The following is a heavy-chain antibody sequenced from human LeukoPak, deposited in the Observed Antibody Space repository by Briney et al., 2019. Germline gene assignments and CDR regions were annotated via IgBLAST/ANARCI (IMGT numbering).Heavy chain of an antibody. CDR2: INPDSGGT. Sequence: ASVKVSCKASEYTFIGYFLHWVRQAPRQGFEWMGWINPDSGGTQYAHKFQGRVTVTMDRSIRTAYMELNKLTSDDTAVYYCARGSQTQSQQPLPNDYWGQGTLVTVSS. D-gene: IGHD6-13*01. V-gene: IGHV1-2*02. CDR1: EYTFIGYF. CDR3: ARGSQTQSQQPLPNDY. J-gene: IGHJ4*02.